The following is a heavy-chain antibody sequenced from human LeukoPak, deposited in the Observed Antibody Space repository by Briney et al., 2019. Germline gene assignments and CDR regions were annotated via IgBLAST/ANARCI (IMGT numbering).Heavy chain of an antibody. CDR3: AGSSMIVVAFDY. V-gene: IGHV1-2*02. CDR2: INPNSGGT. D-gene: IGHD3-22*01. Sequence: ASVKVSCKASGYTFTGYYMHWVRQAPGQGLEWMGWINPNSGGTNYAQKFQGRVTMTRDTSISTAYMELSRLRSDDTAVYYCAGSSMIVVAFDYWGQGTLVTVSS. CDR1: GYTFTGYY. J-gene: IGHJ4*02.